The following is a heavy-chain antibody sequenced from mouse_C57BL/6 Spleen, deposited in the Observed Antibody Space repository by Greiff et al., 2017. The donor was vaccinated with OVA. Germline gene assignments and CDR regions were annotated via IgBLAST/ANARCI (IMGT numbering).Heavy chain of an antibody. CDR3: ARDDDGDAWFAY. Sequence: EVKLVESGGGLVKPGGSLKLSCAASGFTFSSYAMSLVRQTSEKRLEWVATISDGGSYTYYPDNVKGRFTISRDNAKNNLYLQMSHLKSEDTAMYYCARDDDGDAWFAYWGQGTLVTVSA. J-gene: IGHJ3*01. CDR2: ISDGGSYT. V-gene: IGHV5-4*01. D-gene: IGHD2-12*01. CDR1: GFTFSSYA.